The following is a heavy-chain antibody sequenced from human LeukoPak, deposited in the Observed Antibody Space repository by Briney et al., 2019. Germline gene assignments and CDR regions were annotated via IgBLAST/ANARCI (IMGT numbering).Heavy chain of an antibody. Sequence: SVKVSCKASGGTFSSYAISWVRQAPGQGLEWMGGIIPIFGTANYAQKFQGRVTVTADESTSTAYMELSSLRSEDTAVYYCADERGCSSTSCYTDDNWFDPWGQGTLVTVSS. CDR3: ADERGCSSTSCYTDDNWFDP. CDR1: GGTFSSYA. D-gene: IGHD2-2*02. V-gene: IGHV1-69*01. J-gene: IGHJ5*02. CDR2: IIPIFGTA.